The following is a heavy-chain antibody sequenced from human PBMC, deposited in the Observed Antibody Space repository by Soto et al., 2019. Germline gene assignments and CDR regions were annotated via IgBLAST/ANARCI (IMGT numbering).Heavy chain of an antibody. CDR1: GYTLTNYA. CDR2: INAGNGNT. CDR3: ARDRHEYQLLSLFDY. V-gene: IGHV1-3*01. J-gene: IGHJ4*02. Sequence: ASVKVSCKASGYTLTNYAMHWVRQAPGQRLEWMGWINAGNGNTKYSQRFQGRVTITRDTSASTAYLELSSLRSEDTAVYYCARDRHEYQLLSLFDYWGQGTLVTVSS. D-gene: IGHD2-2*01.